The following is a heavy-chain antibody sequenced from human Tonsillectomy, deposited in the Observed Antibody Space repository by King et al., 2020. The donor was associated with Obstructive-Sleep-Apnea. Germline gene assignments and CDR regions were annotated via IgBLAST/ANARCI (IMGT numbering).Heavy chain of an antibody. CDR2: IYYSGST. Sequence: QLQESGPGLVKPSETLSLTCTVSGDSISTSYYWSWIRQPPGKGLEWIGTIYYSGSTYYNPPLKSRVTISVDTSKDQFSLHLSSVTAADTAVYYCARGPSLGEENDYWGQGTLVTVSS. CDR3: ARGPSLGEENDY. J-gene: IGHJ4*02. D-gene: IGHD2-21*01. CDR1: GDSISTSYY. V-gene: IGHV4-39*07.